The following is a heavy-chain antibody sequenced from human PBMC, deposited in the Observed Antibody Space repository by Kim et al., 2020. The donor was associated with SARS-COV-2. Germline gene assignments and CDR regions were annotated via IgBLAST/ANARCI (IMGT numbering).Heavy chain of an antibody. J-gene: IGHJ4*02. D-gene: IGHD3-9*01. V-gene: IGHV3-21*01. CDR2: ISSSSSYI. CDR1: GFTFSSYS. CDR3: ARSGTYYDILTGPRPYYFDY. Sequence: GGSLRLSCAASGFTFSSYSMNWVRQAPGKGLEWVSSISSSSSYIYYADSVKGRFTISRDNAKNSLYLQMNSLRAEDTAVYYYARSGTYYDILTGPRPYYFDYWGQGTLVTVSS.